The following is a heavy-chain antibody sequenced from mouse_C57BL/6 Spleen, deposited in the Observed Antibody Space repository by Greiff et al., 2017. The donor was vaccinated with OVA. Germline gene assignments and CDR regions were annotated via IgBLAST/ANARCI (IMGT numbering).Heavy chain of an antibody. CDR3: ARSDYAWYFDV. D-gene: IGHD2-4*01. Sequence: VQLQQSGAELVKPGASVKLSCKASGYTFTSYWMHWVKQRPGQGLEWIGMIHPNSGSTNYNEKFKSKATLTVDKSSSTAYMQLSSLTSEDSAVYYCARSDYAWYFDVWGTGTTVTVSS. J-gene: IGHJ1*03. CDR1: GYTFTSYW. CDR2: IHPNSGST. V-gene: IGHV1-64*01.